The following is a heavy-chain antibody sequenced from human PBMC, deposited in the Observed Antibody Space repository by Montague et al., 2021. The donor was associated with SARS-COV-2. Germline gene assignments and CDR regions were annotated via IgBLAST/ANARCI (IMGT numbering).Heavy chain of an antibody. CDR2: IYYSGNT. D-gene: IGHD3-16*01. V-gene: IGHV4-39*01. J-gene: IGHJ4*02. Sequence: SETLSLTCTVSGGSITSSAYFWSWIRQSPGKGLEWIGTIYYSGNTYSNPSLKSRLTISMDTSKSQVSLKLTSVTAADTAVYYCARGLDHNKGGDYWGQGILVIVSS. CDR3: ARGLDHNKGGDY. CDR1: GGSITSSAYF.